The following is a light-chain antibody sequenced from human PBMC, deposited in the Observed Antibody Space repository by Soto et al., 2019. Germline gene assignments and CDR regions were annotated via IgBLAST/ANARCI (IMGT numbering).Light chain of an antibody. V-gene: IGKV3-15*01. CDR3: MQHIEYPIT. Sequence: EIVMTQSPATLSVSPGERVTLSCRASQDIRSSLAWYQQKPGQAPRLLIYGASIRATGVPATFSGSGSGTEFTLSISSLQSEHLGVYYCMQHIEYPITFGQGTRLDIK. CDR2: GAS. CDR1: QDIRSS. J-gene: IGKJ5*01.